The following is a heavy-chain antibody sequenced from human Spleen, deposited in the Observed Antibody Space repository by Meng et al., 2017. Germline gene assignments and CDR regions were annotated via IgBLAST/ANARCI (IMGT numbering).Heavy chain of an antibody. V-gene: IGHV2-5*02. J-gene: IGHJ5*02. Sequence: SGPTLVKPTQTLTLTCTFSGFPLSTSGVGVGWIRQPPGKALECLALIYWDGDKRYNPSLQNRLTITKDTSKNLVVLTMTNMDPVDTATYYCAHRLAYSGNYDVGWFDPWGQGTLVTVSS. CDR3: AHRLAYSGNYDVGWFDP. D-gene: IGHD3-10*02. CDR1: GFPLSTSGVG. CDR2: IYWDGDK.